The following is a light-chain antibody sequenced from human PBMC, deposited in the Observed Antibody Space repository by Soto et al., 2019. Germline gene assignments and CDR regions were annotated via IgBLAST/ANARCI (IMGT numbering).Light chain of an antibody. Sequence: DIQMTQSPSSLSASVGDRATITCRASQSISSYLNWYQQKPGKAPKLLIYAASSLQSGVPSRFSGSGSGTDFTLTISSLQPEDFATYYCQQSYSTRWTFGQGTKVDI. J-gene: IGKJ1*01. CDR2: AAS. CDR3: QQSYSTRWT. V-gene: IGKV1-39*01. CDR1: QSISSY.